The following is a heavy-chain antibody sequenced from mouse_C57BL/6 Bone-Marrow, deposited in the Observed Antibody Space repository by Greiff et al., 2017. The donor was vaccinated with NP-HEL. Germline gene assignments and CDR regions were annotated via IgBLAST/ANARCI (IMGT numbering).Heavy chain of an antibody. V-gene: IGHV2-9-1*01. CDR1: GFSLTSYA. Sequence: QVHVKQSGPGLVAPSQSLSITCTVSGFSLTSYAISWVRQPPGKGLEWLGVIWTGGGTNYNSALKSRLSISKDNSKSQVFLKMNSLQTDDTARYYCARNLHYYGSSYVEYYFDYWGQGTTLTVSS. CDR2: IWTGGGT. CDR3: ARNLHYYGSSYVEYYFDY. J-gene: IGHJ2*01. D-gene: IGHD1-1*01.